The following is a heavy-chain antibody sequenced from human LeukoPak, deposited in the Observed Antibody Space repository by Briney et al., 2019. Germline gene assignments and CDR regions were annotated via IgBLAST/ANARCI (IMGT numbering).Heavy chain of an antibody. J-gene: IGHJ3*02. CDR3: ARESPGTPAAFDI. CDR2: ISSSRSYI. CDR1: GFTFSSYN. D-gene: IGHD1-1*01. V-gene: IGHV3-21*01. Sequence: GGSLRLSCAASGFTFSSYNMNWVRQAPGKGLEWVSSISSSRSYIYCADSVKGRFTMSRDNAKNSLYLQMNSLRAEDTALYYCARESPGTPAAFDIWGQGTMVTVSS.